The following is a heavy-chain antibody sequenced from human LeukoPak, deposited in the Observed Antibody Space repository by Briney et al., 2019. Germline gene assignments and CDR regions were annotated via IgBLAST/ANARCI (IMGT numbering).Heavy chain of an antibody. V-gene: IGHV3-33*01. CDR1: GFSFSNYA. CDR3: ARDGTALRAYRFGQQDY. CDR2: IWYDGSDK. D-gene: IGHD3-16*01. Sequence: GRSLRLSCAASGFSFSNYAMHWVRQAPGKGLEGVSLIWYDGSDKYYADSVMGRFTISRDNSKNTLYLQMNSLRAEDTAVYYCARDGTALRAYRFGQQDYWGQGTLVTVSS. J-gene: IGHJ4*02.